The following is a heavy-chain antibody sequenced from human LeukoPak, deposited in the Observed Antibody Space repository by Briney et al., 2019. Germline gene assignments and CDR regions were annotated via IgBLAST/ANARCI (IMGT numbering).Heavy chain of an antibody. CDR2: IYHSGST. V-gene: IGHV4-38-2*01. Sequence: KPSETLSLTCAVSGYSISSGDYWGWIRQPPGKGLEWIGIIYHSGSTHYNPSLKSRVTISVDTSKNQFSLKLSSVTAADTAVYYCARNTTEVVTAKWFDPWGQGTLVTVSS. CDR3: ARNTTEVVTAKWFDP. CDR1: GYSISSGDY. D-gene: IGHD2-21*02. J-gene: IGHJ5*02.